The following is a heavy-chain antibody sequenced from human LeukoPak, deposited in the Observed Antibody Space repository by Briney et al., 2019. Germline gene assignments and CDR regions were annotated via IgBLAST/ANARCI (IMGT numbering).Heavy chain of an antibody. CDR2: ISAYNGNT. J-gene: IGHJ3*01. V-gene: IGHV1-18*01. CDR3: ARVRLVWGMETFDL. Sequence: ASVKVSCKASGYTFTSYGISWVRQAPGQGLEWMGWISAYNGNTNYAQKFQDRVTMTKDTSTSTAYMEMRSLRSDDTAIYYCARVRLVWGMETFDLWGQGTMVTVFS. D-gene: IGHD3-16*01. CDR1: GYTFTSYG.